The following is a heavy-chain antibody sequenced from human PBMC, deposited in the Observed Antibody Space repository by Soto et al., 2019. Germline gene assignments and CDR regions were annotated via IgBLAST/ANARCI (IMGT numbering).Heavy chain of an antibody. D-gene: IGHD3-22*01. J-gene: IGHJ4*02. V-gene: IGHV3-74*01. CDR1: GFTFSTYW. CDR2: IKTDGSYT. CDR3: ATGGSGYFRY. Sequence: EVQLVESGGGLVQPGGSLRLSCAASGFTFSTYWMHWVRQAPGKGLEWVSRIKTDGSYTNYADSVKGRFTISRDNAKNLLFLQMARLGAEDTAVYLCATGGSGYFRYWGQGTLVTVSS.